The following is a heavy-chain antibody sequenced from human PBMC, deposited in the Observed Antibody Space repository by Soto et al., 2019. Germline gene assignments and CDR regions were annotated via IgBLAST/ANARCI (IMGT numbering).Heavy chain of an antibody. CDR1: GGSISSGDDY. D-gene: IGHD6-25*01. V-gene: IGHV4-30-4*01. J-gene: IGHJ4*02. CDR3: ARQRRDFDY. Sequence: SETLSLTCTVSGGSISSGDDYWSWIRQPPGKGLEWIGYIYYSGSTYYNPSLKSRVTISVDTSKNQLSLNLNSVTAADTAVYYCARQRRDFDYWGQGSLVTVSS. CDR2: IYYSGST.